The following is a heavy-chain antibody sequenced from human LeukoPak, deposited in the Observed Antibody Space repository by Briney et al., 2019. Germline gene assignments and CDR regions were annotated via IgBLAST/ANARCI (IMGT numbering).Heavy chain of an antibody. CDR1: GFRFSDYS. Sequence: GGSLRLSCAASGFRFSDYSMNWVRQAPGKGLEWISYIGIDSCNTHYADSVKGRFTIYGDKAKNSLYLQMHSLRVEDTAVYYCARDYKYAFDNWGQGTLVTVSS. J-gene: IGHJ4*02. D-gene: IGHD5-24*01. V-gene: IGHV3-48*01. CDR2: IGIDSCNT. CDR3: ARDYKYAFDN.